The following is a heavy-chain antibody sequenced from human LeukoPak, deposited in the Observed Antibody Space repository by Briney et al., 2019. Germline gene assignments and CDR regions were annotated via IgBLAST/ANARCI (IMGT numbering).Heavy chain of an antibody. D-gene: IGHD3-9*01. CDR3: ARQAGLRYFVRAFDI. J-gene: IGHJ3*02. CDR2: IYYNGST. Sequence: SETLSLTCTVSGGTFSSYYLRWLRQPPGKGLEWIGYIYYNGSTNYNPSLKSRGTISVSKTNNQFSLKLSSVTVADTAVYYCARQAGLRYFVRAFDIWGQGTMVTVSS. CDR1: GGTFSSYY. V-gene: IGHV4-59*08.